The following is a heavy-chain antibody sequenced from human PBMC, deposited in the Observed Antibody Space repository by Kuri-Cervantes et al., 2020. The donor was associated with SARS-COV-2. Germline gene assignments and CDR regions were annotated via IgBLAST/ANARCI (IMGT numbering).Heavy chain of an antibody. CDR3: AKIAVGVPVVADAFDF. V-gene: IGHV1-2*02. CDR1: GYTFIDYH. Sequence: SVKVSCKASGYTFIDYHMHWVRQAPGQGLEWMGWINPNGGGTNYAQKFQGRVTMTSDTSIDTAYMELSGLRSDDTAVYYCAKIAVGVPVVADAFDFWGQGTRVTVSS. J-gene: IGHJ3*01. CDR2: INPNGGGT. D-gene: IGHD2-21*01.